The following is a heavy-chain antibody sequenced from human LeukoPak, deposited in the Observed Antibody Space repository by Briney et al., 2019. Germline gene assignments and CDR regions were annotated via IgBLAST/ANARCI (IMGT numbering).Heavy chain of an antibody. CDR3: ARGQTWELLSYFDY. D-gene: IGHD1-26*01. CDR2: IIPIFGTA. CDR1: GYTFTTYA. V-gene: IGHV1-69*13. J-gene: IGHJ4*02. Sequence: SVKVSCKASGYTFTTYAMNWVRQAPGQGLEWMGGIIPIFGTANYAQKFQGRVTITADESTSTAYMELSSLRSEDTAVYYCARGQTWELLSYFDYWGQGTLVTVSS.